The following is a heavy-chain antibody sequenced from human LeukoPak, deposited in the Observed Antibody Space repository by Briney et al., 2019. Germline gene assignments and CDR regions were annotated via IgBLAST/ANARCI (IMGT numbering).Heavy chain of an antibody. J-gene: IGHJ6*02. CDR1: GITFSSYG. CDR3: AKDGAYYYGSGSYYSLAGMDV. V-gene: IGHV3-30*18. CDR2: ISYDGSNK. D-gene: IGHD3-10*01. Sequence: GGSLRLSCAASGITFSSYGMHWVRQAPGKGLEWVAVISYDGSNKYYADSVKGRFTISRDNSKNTLYLQMNSLRAEDTAVYYCAKDGAYYYGSGSYYSLAGMDVWGQGTTVTVSS.